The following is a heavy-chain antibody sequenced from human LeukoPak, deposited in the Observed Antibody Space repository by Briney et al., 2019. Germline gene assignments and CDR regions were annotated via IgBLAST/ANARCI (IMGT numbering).Heavy chain of an antibody. J-gene: IGHJ1*01. Sequence: SETLSLTCAVYGGSFSGYYWSWIRQPPGKGLEWIGEINHSGSTNYNPSLKSRVTISVDTSKNQFSLKLSSVTAADTAVYYCARDAKKNWLWPEYFQHWGQGTLVTVSS. CDR3: ARDAKKNWLWPEYFQH. D-gene: IGHD3-9*01. V-gene: IGHV4-34*01. CDR2: INHSGST. CDR1: GGSFSGYY.